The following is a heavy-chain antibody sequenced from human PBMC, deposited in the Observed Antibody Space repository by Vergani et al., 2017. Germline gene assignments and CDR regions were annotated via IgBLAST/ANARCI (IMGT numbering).Heavy chain of an antibody. CDR2: INHSGST. D-gene: IGHD3-22*01. CDR3: ARGLRYYDSSGYLDAFDI. V-gene: IGHV4-34*01. CDR1: GGSFSGYY. Sequence: QVQLQQCGAGLLKPSETLSLTCAVYGGSFSGYYWSWIRQPPGKGLEWIGEINHSGSTNYNPSLKSRVTISVDTSKNQFSLKLSSVTAADTAVYYCARGLRYYDSSGYLDAFDIWGQGTMVTVSS. J-gene: IGHJ3*02.